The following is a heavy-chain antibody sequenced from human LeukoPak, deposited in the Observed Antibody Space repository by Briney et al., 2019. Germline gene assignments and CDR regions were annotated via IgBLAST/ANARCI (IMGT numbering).Heavy chain of an antibody. V-gene: IGHV1-69*06. Sequence: SVKVSCKASGGTFSSYAISWVRQAPGQGLEWMGGIIPIFGTANYAQKFQGRVTITADKSTSTAYMELSSLRSEDTAVYYCARERITIFGVVMTGFAFDIWGQGTMVTVSS. CDR1: GGTFSSYA. CDR3: ARERITIFGVVMTGFAFDI. D-gene: IGHD3-3*01. J-gene: IGHJ3*02. CDR2: IIPIFGTA.